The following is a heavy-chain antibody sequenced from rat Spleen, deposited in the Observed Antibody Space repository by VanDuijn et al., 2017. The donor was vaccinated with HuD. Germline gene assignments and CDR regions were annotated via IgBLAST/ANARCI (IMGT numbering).Heavy chain of an antibody. V-gene: IGHV5-7*01. D-gene: IGHD1-6*01. J-gene: IGHJ2*01. CDR1: GFTFSDYN. CDR3: ARHDSPIMYTTDYYYVGYFDY. CDR2: ISYDGSST. Sequence: EVQLVESGGGLVQPGRSLKLSCAASGFTFSDYNMAWVRQAPKKGLEWVATISYDGSSTYYRDSVKGRFTISRDNAKSTLYLQMDSLRSEDTATYYCARHDSPIMYTTDYYYVGYFDYWGQGVMVTVSS.